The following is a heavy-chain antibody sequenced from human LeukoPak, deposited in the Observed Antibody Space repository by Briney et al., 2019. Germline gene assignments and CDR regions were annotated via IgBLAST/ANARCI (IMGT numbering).Heavy chain of an antibody. CDR2: ISYDGSNK. CDR3: AKDRSTYYYDSSGYYPDAFDI. CDR1: GFTFSSYG. J-gene: IGHJ3*02. D-gene: IGHD3-22*01. V-gene: IGHV3-30*18. Sequence: GGSLRLSCAASGFTFSSYGMHWVRQAPGKGLEWVAVISYDGSNKYYADSVKGRFTISRDNSKNTLYLQMNSLRAEDTAVYYCAKDRSTYYYDSSGYYPDAFDIWGQGTMVTVSS.